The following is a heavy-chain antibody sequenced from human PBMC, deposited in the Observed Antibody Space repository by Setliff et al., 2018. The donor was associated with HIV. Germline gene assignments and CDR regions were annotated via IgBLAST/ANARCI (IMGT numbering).Heavy chain of an antibody. J-gene: IGHJ6*02. CDR2: ISIGSGGAI. CDR3: ARDYLYYNLYNGSPVYGMDV. CDR1: GFTFRNYK. V-gene: IGHV3-48*03. D-gene: IGHD3-3*01. Sequence: PGGSLRLSCAASGFTFRNYKFNWVRQAPGRGLEWVSSISIGSGGAIDYADSVQGRFTISRDNSKNSLYLQMNSLRVEDTAVYYCARDYLYYNLYNGSPVYGMDVWGQETTVTVSS.